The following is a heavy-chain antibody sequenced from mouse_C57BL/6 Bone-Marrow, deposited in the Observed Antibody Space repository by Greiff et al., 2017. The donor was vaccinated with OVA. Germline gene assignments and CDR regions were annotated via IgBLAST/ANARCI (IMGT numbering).Heavy chain of an antibody. CDR1: GYTFTDHT. CDR2: IYPRDGST. Sequence: QVQLQQSAAELVKPGASVKISCKVSGYTFTDHTIHWMKQRPEQGLEWIGYIYPRDGSTKYNEKFKGKATLTADKSSSTAYMQLNSLTSEDSAVYFCARHYYGSSYTYYYAMDYWGQGTSVTVSS. V-gene: IGHV1-78*01. CDR3: ARHYYGSSYTYYYAMDY. J-gene: IGHJ4*01. D-gene: IGHD1-1*01.